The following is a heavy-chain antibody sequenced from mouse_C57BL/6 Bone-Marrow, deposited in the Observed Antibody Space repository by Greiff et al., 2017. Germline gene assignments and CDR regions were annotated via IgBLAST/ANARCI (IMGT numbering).Heavy chain of an antibody. J-gene: IGHJ2*01. CDR2: INPGSGGT. CDR3: ARTYYSNFDY. Sequence: VQLQQSGAELVRPGTSVQVSCKASGYAFTNYLIEWVKQRPGQGLEWIGVINPGSGGTNDNEKFKGKATLTADKSSSTAYMQLSSLTSEDSAVYFCARTYYSNFDYWGQGTTLTVST. CDR1: GYAFTNYL. D-gene: IGHD2-5*01. V-gene: IGHV1-54*01.